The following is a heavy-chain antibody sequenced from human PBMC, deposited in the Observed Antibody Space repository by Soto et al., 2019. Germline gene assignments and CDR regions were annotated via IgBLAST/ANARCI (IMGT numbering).Heavy chain of an antibody. J-gene: IGHJ4*02. D-gene: IGHD2-2*02. Sequence: GASVKVSCKASGYTFTSYGISWVRQAPGQGLEWMGWISAYNGNTNYTQKLQGRVTMTTDTSTSTACMELRSLRSDDTAVYYCARVDVVPAAIVTTDYWGQGTLVTVSS. CDR2: ISAYNGNT. CDR3: ARVDVVPAAIVTTDY. V-gene: IGHV1-18*04. CDR1: GYTFTSYG.